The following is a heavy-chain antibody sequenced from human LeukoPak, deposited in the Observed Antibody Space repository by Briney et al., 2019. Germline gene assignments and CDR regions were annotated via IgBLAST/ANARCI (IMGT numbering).Heavy chain of an antibody. J-gene: IGHJ4*02. V-gene: IGHV4-61*02. CDR3: ARFYCSGGSCYSDY. D-gene: IGHD2-15*01. CDR2: IYTSGST. CDR1: GGSISSGSYY. Sequence: SETLSLTCTVSGGSISSGSYYWSWTRQPAGKGLEWIGRIYTSGSTNYNPSLKSRVTISVDTSKNQFSLKLSSVTAADTAVYYCARFYCSGGSCYSDYWGQGTLVTVSS.